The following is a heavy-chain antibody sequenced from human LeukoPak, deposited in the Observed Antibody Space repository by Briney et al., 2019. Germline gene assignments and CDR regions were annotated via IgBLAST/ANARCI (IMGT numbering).Heavy chain of an antibody. CDR3: AKDQGYSQEY. CDR2: IGYDDSNK. CDR1: GFSFTSYG. V-gene: IGHV3-30*02. D-gene: IGHD5-18*01. J-gene: IGHJ4*02. Sequence: GGSLRLSCAASGFSFTSYGMHWVRQAPGKGLEWVAFIGYDDSNKYYADSAKGRFTISRENSKNTLFLQMNSLRPDDTGVYFCAKDQGYSQEYWGQGILVTLSS.